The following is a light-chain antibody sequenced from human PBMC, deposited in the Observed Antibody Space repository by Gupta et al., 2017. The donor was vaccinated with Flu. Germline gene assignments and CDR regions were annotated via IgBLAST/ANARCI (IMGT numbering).Light chain of an antibody. J-gene: IGLJ1*01. CDR2: QDS. CDR1: KLGDKY. Sequence: SGDKLGDKYACWYQQKPGQSPVLVIYQDSKRPSGIPERFSGSNSGNTATLTISGTQAMDEADYYCQAWDSSTGGVFGTGTKVTVL. V-gene: IGLV3-1*01. CDR3: QAWDSSTGGV.